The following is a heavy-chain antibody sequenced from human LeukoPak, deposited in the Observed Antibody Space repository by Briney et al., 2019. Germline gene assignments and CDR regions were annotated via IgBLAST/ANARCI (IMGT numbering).Heavy chain of an antibody. D-gene: IGHD4-17*01. CDR3: ARFITVTGVDY. V-gene: IGHV3-30*03. CDR1: GFTFSSYG. J-gene: IGHJ4*02. Sequence: SGGSLRLSCAASGFTFSSYGMHWVRQAPGKGLEWVAVISYDGSNKYYADSVKGRFTISRDNSKNTLYLQMNSLRAEDTAVYYCARFITVTGVDYWGQGTLVTVSS. CDR2: ISYDGSNK.